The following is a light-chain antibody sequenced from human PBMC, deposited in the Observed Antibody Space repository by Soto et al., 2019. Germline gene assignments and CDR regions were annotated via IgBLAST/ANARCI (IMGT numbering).Light chain of an antibody. CDR3: QHRANWLGT. J-gene: IGKJ3*01. CDR1: QSVGSF. V-gene: IGKV3-11*01. Sequence: EIVLTQSPATLSLSPGERATLSCRASQSVGSFLAWYQQKSGQTPRLLIYDASNRVTGIPARFSGSGSGTDFTLTISSLEPEDFAVYYCQHRANWLGTFGPGT. CDR2: DAS.